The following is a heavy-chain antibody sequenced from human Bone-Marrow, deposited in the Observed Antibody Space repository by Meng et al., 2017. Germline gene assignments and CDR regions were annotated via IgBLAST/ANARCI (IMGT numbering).Heavy chain of an antibody. CDR2: ISYDGSNK. D-gene: IGHD2-2*01. CDR3: ARDPDIVVVPAAIPYYYGMDV. CDR1: GFSFSSHV. V-gene: IGHV3-30*03. Sequence: GGSLRLSCEASGFSFSSHVMYWVRQAPGKGLEWVAVISYDGSNKYYADSVKGRFTISRDNSKNTLYLQMNSLRAEDTAVYYCARDPDIVVVPAAIPYYYGMDVWGQGTTVTVSS. J-gene: IGHJ6*02.